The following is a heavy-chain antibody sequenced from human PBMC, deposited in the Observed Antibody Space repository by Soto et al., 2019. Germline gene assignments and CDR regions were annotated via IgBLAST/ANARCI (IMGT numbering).Heavy chain of an antibody. V-gene: IGHV1-2*02. CDR1: GYTFTAYY. J-gene: IGHJ3*02. D-gene: IGHD6-19*01. CDR3: ARDRIAVLGDDAFDI. CDR2: INPNSGGT. Sequence: ASVKVSCKASGYTFTAYYMHWVRQAPGQGLEWMGWINPNSGGTNYAQKFQGRVTMTRDTSISTAYMEVSRLRSDDTAVYYCARDRIAVLGDDAFDIWGQGTMVTVSS.